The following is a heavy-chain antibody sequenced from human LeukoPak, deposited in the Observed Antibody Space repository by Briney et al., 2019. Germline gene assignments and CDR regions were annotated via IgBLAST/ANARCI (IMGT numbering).Heavy chain of an antibody. D-gene: IGHD6-19*01. V-gene: IGHV4-34*01. CDR2: INHSGST. CDR1: GGSFSGYY. CDR3: ARELAVAGSSAFDI. J-gene: IGHJ3*02. Sequence: PSETLSLTCAVYGGSFSGYYWSWIRQPPGKGLEWIGEINHSGSTNYNPSLKSRVTISVDTSKNQFSLKLSSVTAADTAVYYCARELAVAGSSAFDIWGQGTMVTVSS.